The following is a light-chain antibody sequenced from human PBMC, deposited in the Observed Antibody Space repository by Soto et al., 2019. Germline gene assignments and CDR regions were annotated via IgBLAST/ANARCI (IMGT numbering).Light chain of an antibody. CDR1: SGSVSTANN. J-gene: IGLJ1*01. V-gene: IGLV8-61*01. CDR3: ALFMGNGISV. CDR2: STS. Sequence: QAVVTQESSFSVSPGGTVTLTCGLISGSVSTANNPNWYQQTPGQAPRTLIYSTSTRSSAVPDRFSGSILGNKAALTIPGAQADDESDYYCALFMGNGISVFGTGTKLTVL.